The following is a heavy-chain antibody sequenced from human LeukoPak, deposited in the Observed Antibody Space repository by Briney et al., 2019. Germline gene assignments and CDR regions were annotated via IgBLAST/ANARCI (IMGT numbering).Heavy chain of an antibody. V-gene: IGHV3-53*01. CDR3: ARGRRYCSNPNCYAELDY. Sequence: GGSLRLSCAASGFTVSSSYMSWVRQAPGRGLEWVSITYSGGHTYYADSVEGRLTVSRDNSRNTLYLQMDSLRAEDTAVYYCARGRRYCSNPNCYAELDYWGQGTLVTVSS. D-gene: IGHD2-2*01. CDR1: GFTVSSSY. CDR2: TYSGGHT. J-gene: IGHJ4*02.